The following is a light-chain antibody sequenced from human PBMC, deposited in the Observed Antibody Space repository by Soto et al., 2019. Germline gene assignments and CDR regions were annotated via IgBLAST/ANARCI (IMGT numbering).Light chain of an antibody. J-gene: IGKJ1*01. CDR1: QSVRSNF. CDR2: GAS. V-gene: IGKV3-20*01. CDR3: QRYDSLRT. Sequence: EIVLTQSPDTLSLSPGDRATLSCRASQSVRSNFLAWYQQKPGQAPRLLIYGASNRATGIPDRFSGSGSGTDFTLTITRLEAEDFAMYYCQRYDSLRTFGQGTEVDIK.